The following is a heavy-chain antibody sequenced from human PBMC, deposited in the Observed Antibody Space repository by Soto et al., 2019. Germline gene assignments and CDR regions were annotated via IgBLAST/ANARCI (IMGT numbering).Heavy chain of an antibody. J-gene: IGHJ6*03. CDR3: ARQVRFLDYYYPDV. V-gene: IGHV4-59*08. Sequence: QVQLQESGPGLVKPSETLSLTCTVSGGSISSYYWSWIRQPPGKGLEWIGYIYYSGSTNYNPSLKSRVTIAVDTSKNQFSLKLSSVTAADTDVYYCARQVRFLDYYYPDVWGKGTTVTVSS. CDR2: IYYSGST. D-gene: IGHD3-3*01. CDR1: GGSISSYY.